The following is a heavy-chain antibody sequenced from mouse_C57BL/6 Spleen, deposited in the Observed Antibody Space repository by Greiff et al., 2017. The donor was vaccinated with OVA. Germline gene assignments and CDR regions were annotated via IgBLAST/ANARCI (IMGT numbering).Heavy chain of an antibody. CDR1: GFTFSDYG. V-gene: IGHV5-17*01. Sequence: VQLKESGGGLVKPGGSLKLSCAASGFTFSDYGMHWVRQAPEKGLEWVAYISSGSSTIYYADTVKGRFTISRDNAKNTLFLQMTSLRSEDTAMYYCARPGTSLLDYWGQGTTLTVSS. CDR3: ARPGTSLLDY. D-gene: IGHD3-3*01. CDR2: ISSGSSTI. J-gene: IGHJ2*01.